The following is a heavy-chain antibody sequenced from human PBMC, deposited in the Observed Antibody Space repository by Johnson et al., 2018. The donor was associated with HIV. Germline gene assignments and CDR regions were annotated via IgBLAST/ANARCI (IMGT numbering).Heavy chain of an antibody. CDR1: GFTFADYG. CDR3: AKDHGVVGSWQAVDI. J-gene: IGHJ3*02. D-gene: IGHD6-13*01. V-gene: IGHV3-30*02. Sequence: QVQLVESGGGVVQPGGSLRLSCAASGFTFADYGMHWVRQPPGKGLEWVAFIAHDESITHYADSVTGRFTMSRDNSKNTLYLQMNSLRAEDTAVYYCAKDHGVVGSWQAVDIWGQGTMVTVSS. CDR2: IAHDESIT.